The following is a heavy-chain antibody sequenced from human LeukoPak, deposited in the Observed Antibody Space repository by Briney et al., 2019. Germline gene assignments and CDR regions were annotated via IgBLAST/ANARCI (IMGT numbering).Heavy chain of an antibody. D-gene: IGHD3-22*01. CDR3: ARSSITMIVVVT. CDR2: ISSSSDSI. CDR1: GFTFSTYS. Sequence: GGSLRLSCAASGFTFSTYSMNWVRQAPGKGLEWVSYISSSSDSIYYADSVKGRFTISRDNAKNSLYLQMTSLRAEDTAVYYCARSSITMIVVVTWGQGTLVTVSS. J-gene: IGHJ5*02. V-gene: IGHV3-48*04.